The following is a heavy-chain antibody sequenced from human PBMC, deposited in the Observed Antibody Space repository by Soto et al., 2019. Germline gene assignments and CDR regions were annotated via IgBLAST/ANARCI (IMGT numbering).Heavy chain of an antibody. CDR2: INHSGST. J-gene: IGHJ4*02. CDR1: GGSFSGYY. V-gene: IGHV4-34*01. CDR3: ARGLPLRRRYFDY. D-gene: IGHD4-17*01. Sequence: QVQLQQWGAGLLKPSETMSLTCAVYGGSFSGYYWSWIRQPPGKGLEWIGEINHSGSTIYNPSLKSRVTISVDTSKNQFSLKLSSVTAADTAVYYCARGLPLRRRYFDYWGQGTLVTVSS.